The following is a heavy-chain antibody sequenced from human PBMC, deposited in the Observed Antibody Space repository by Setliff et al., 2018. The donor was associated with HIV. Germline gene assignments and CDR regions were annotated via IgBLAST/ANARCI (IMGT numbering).Heavy chain of an antibody. J-gene: IGHJ3*02. CDR2: IYIRGGTT. CDR3: ARSQETSVAATEI. Sequence: SETLSLTCTVSGASISDGTYYWSWIRQPAGKGLEWIGHIYIRGGTTNYSPSLKSRVTISLDTSKNQFSLSLSSVTASDTALYYCARSQETSVAATEIWGQGTMVSVSS. CDR1: GASISDGTYY. V-gene: IGHV4-61*09.